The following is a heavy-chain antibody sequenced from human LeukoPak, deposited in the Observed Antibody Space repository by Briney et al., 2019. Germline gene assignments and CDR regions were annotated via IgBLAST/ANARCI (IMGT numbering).Heavy chain of an antibody. D-gene: IGHD5-24*01. CDR1: GGSISSGGYY. V-gene: IGHV4-31*03. CDR3: ARGFSRDGAFDI. CDR2: IYYSGST. J-gene: IGHJ3*02. Sequence: SETLSLTCTVSGGSISSGGYYWSWIRQHPGKGLEWIGYIYYSGSTYYNPSLKSRVTISVDTSKNQFSLKLSSGTAADTAVYYCARGFSRDGAFDIWGQGTWSPSLQ.